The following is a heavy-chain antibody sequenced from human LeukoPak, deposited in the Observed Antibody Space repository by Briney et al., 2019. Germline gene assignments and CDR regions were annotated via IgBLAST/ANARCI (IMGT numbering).Heavy chain of an antibody. CDR2: ISWDGGST. CDR3: AKAPYSGSYWGPRGYFDY. D-gene: IGHD1-26*01. Sequence: PGGSLRLTCAASGFTFDDYAMHWVRQAPGKGLEWVSLISWDGGSTYYADSVKGRFTISRDNSKNSLYLQMNSLRAEDTALYYCAKAPYSGSYWGPRGYFDYWGQGTLVTVSS. CDR1: GFTFDDYA. V-gene: IGHV3-43D*03. J-gene: IGHJ4*02.